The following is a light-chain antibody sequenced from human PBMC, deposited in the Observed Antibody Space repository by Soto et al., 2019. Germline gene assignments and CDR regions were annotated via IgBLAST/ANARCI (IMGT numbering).Light chain of an antibody. CDR1: SSDVGGYKY. J-gene: IGLJ2*01. Sequence: QSALTQPASVSGSPGQSITISCTGISSDVGGYKYVSWYQQHPGKGPKLMIYDVSNRPSGVSNRFSGSKSGNTASLTISGLQAEDEADYFCSSYTSSSPVVFGGGTKLTVL. CDR3: SSYTSSSPVV. V-gene: IGLV2-14*03. CDR2: DVS.